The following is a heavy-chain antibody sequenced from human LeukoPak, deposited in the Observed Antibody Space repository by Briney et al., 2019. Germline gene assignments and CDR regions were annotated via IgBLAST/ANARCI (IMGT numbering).Heavy chain of an antibody. V-gene: IGHV4-61*01. CDR2: IYYSGST. CDR1: GGSVSSGSYY. CDR3: ARDHIVRQLATGYYYYYYMDV. Sequence: SETLSLTRTVSGGSVSSGSYYWSWIRQPPGKGLEWIGYIYYSGSTNYNPSLKSRVTISVDTSKNQFSLKLSSVTAADTTVYYCARDHIVRQLATGYYYYYYMDVWGKGTTVTVSS. D-gene: IGHD6-6*01. J-gene: IGHJ6*03.